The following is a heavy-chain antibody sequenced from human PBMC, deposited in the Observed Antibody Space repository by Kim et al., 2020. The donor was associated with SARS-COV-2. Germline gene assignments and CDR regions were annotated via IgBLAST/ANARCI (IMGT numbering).Heavy chain of an antibody. CDR2: IYYSGYP. J-gene: IGHJ6*02. CDR3: ARTVPASGNYDYFYGMDV. D-gene: IGHD4-4*01. V-gene: IGHV4-31*03. CDR1: GGSITSGGYF. Sequence: SETLSLTCTVSGGSITSGGYFWSWIRQHPGKGLEWIGYIYYSGYPHYKPALKSRLSISVDTSNHLSLRLTSVTAADTAVYYCARTVPASGNYDYFYGMDVWGQGTTVTVS.